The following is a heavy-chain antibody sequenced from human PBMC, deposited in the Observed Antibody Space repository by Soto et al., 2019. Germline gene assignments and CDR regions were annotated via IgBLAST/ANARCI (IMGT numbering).Heavy chain of an antibody. Sequence: SSVKVSCKASGGTFSSYAISWVRQAPGQGLEWMGGIIPIFGTANYAQKFQGRVTITADESTSTAYMELRSLRSDDTAVYYCARGEELITIFGVVIIPYFDYWGQGTLVTVSS. CDR2: IIPIFGTA. CDR1: GGTFSSYA. CDR3: ARGEELITIFGVVIIPYFDY. V-gene: IGHV1-69*13. D-gene: IGHD3-3*01. J-gene: IGHJ4*02.